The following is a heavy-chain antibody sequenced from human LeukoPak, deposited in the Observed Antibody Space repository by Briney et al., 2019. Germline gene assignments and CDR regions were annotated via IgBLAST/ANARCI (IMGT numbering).Heavy chain of an antibody. J-gene: IGHJ4*02. V-gene: IGHV1-2*02. Sequence: ASVKVSCKASGYTFTGYYMHWVRQAPGQGLEWMGWINPNSGGTNYAQKFQGRVTMTRDTSISTAYMELSRLRSDDTAVYYCASIGLICSGGSCYSDFDYWGQGTLVTVSS. D-gene: IGHD2-15*01. CDR2: INPNSGGT. CDR1: GYTFTGYY. CDR3: ASIGLICSGGSCYSDFDY.